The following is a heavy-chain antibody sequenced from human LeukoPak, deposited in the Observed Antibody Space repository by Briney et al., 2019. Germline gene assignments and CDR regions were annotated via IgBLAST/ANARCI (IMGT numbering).Heavy chain of an antibody. V-gene: IGHV3-7*01. D-gene: IGHD1-26*01. CDR2: IKQDGSEK. CDR1: GFTFSGYY. J-gene: IGHJ4*02. Sequence: GGSLRLSCAASGFTFSGYYMTWVRQAPGKGLEWVANIKQDGSEKNYVDSVKGRFTISRDNAKNSLSLQMNSLRVEDTAVYYCASLWDGGYWGQGTLVSVSS. CDR3: ASLWDGGY.